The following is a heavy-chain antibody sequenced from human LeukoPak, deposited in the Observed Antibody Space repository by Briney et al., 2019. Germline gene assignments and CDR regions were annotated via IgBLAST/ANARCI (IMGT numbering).Heavy chain of an antibody. CDR3: ARGEGYSYAPEYFDY. V-gene: IGHV3-53*01. D-gene: IGHD5-18*01. CDR2: IYSGGST. CDR1: GFAVNSNY. Sequence: GGSLRLSCAASGFAVNSNYMSWVRQAPGKGLEWVSVIYSGGSTYYADTVKGRFTISRDNSKNTLYLQMNILRAEDTAVYYCARGEGYSYAPEYFDYWGQGTLVTVSS. J-gene: IGHJ4*02.